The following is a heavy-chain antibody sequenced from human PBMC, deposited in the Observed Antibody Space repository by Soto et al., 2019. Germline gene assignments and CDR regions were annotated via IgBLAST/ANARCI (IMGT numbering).Heavy chain of an antibody. CDR2: ISYDGSNK. Sequence: GGSLRLSCAASGFTFSSYAMHWVRQAPGKGLEWVAVISYDGSNKYYADSVKGRFTISRDNSKNTLYLQMNSLRAEDTAVYYCASCPLPVVVPAAILEYYYYYGMDVWGQGTTVTVSS. CDR3: ASCPLPVVVPAAILEYYYYYGMDV. CDR1: GFTFSSYA. V-gene: IGHV3-30-3*01. D-gene: IGHD2-2*02. J-gene: IGHJ6*02.